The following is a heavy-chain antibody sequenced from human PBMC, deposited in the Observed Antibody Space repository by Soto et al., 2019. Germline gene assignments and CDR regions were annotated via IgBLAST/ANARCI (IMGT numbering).Heavy chain of an antibody. J-gene: IGHJ4*02. D-gene: IGHD6-13*01. CDR3: AKGMSLAYSNERPHIAPFDY. V-gene: IGHV3-23*01. Sequence: GGSLRLSCAASGFTFSSYAMSWVRQAPGKGLEWVSAISGSGGSTYYADSVKGRFTISRDNSKNTLYLQMNSLRAEDTAVYYCAKGMSLAYSNERPHIAPFDYWGQGTQVTVSS. CDR2: ISGSGGST. CDR1: GFTFSSYA.